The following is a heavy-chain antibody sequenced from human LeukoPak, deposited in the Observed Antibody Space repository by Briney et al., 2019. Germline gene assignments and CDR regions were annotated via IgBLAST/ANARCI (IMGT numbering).Heavy chain of an antibody. CDR1: GFTFSSHW. CDR3: AKGGGVIGRSYYFDY. V-gene: IGHV3-7*01. CDR2: IKKDGSEK. Sequence: GGSLRLSCAASGFTFSSHWMSWVRQAPGKGLEWVANIKKDGSEKYYVDSVKGRFTISRDNPKNTMNLQMNSLRAEDTAVYYCAKGGGVIGRSYYFDYWGQGTLVTVSS. D-gene: IGHD2-8*02. J-gene: IGHJ4*02.